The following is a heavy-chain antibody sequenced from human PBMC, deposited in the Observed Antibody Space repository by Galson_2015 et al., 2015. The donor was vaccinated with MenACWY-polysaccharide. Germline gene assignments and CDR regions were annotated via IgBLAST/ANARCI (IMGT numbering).Heavy chain of an antibody. CDR2: ISGGNTI. V-gene: IGHV3-48*03. D-gene: IGHD6-6*01. J-gene: IGHJ4*02. CDR1: GFTFSSYD. Sequence: SLRLSCAASGFTFSSYDMNWVRQAPGKGLEWVSYISGGNTIYYAGSVKGRFTISRDNAKNSLYLQMNSLRAEDTAIYYCARTAASHPFDYWGQGTLVTVSS. CDR3: ARTAASHPFDY.